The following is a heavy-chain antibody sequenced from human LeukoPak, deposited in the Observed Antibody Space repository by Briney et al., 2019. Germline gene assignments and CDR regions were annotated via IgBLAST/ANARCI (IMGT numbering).Heavy chain of an antibody. J-gene: IGHJ3*02. Sequence: GASVNVPCNASGYTFNNFGISWVRQAPGQGLEWLGWINAYNGDTNYAQKFQGRVILSTDASTDTAYMEMRSLRSDDTAVYFCARDGFIGSAGVFDIWGQGTMVTVSS. CDR1: GYTFNNFG. CDR3: ARDGFIGSAGVFDI. D-gene: IGHD1-26*01. V-gene: IGHV1-18*01. CDR2: INAYNGDT.